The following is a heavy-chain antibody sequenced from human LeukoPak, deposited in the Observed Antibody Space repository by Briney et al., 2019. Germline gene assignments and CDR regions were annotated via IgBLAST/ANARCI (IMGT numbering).Heavy chain of an antibody. CDR1: GGSISSSSYY. CDR2: IYYSGST. Sequence: SETLSLTCTVSGGSISSSSYYWGWIRQPPGKGLEWIGSIYYSGSTYYNPSLKSRVTISVDTSKNQFSLKLNSVTAADTAVYYCASNTGTVFDYWGQGALVTVSS. CDR3: ASNTGTVFDY. J-gene: IGHJ4*02. D-gene: IGHD7-27*01. V-gene: IGHV4-39*07.